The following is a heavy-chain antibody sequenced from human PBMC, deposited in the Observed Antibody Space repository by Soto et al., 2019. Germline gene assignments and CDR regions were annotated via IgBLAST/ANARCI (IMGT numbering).Heavy chain of an antibody. CDR3: ARVGPYYDSSGYYRYFDY. D-gene: IGHD3-22*01. CDR2: ISAYNGNT. V-gene: IGHV1-18*01. J-gene: IGHJ4*02. Sequence: GASVKVSCKASGGTFSSYAISWVRQAPGQGLEWMGWISAYNGNTNYAQKLQGRVTMTTDTSTSTAYMELRSLRSDDTAVYYCARVGPYYDSSGYYRYFDYWGQGTLVTVSS. CDR1: GGTFSSYA.